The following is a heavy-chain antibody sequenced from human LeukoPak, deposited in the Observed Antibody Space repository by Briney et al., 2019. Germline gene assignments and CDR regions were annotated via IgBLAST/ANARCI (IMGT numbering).Heavy chain of an antibody. D-gene: IGHD5-24*01. CDR1: GYTFTTSW. V-gene: IGHV5-51*01. Sequence: NHGESLKISCQGFGYTFTTSWIGWVRQLPGKGLEWMGIIYPGDSDTRYSPSFQGQVTISADKSISTAYLQWSSLKASDTAMYYCARHTNDDGYKNWGQGTLVTVSS. CDR2: IYPGDSDT. CDR3: ARHTNDDGYKN. J-gene: IGHJ4*02.